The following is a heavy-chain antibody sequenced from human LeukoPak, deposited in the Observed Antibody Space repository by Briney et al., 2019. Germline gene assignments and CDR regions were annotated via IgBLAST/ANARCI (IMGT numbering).Heavy chain of an antibody. D-gene: IGHD1-26*01. Sequence: SETLSLTCTVSGGSISSHYWSWIRQPPGKGLEWLGYIYFSGSTNYNPSLSGRITVSVDTSKKHFSLKLTSVTAAATALYYWARGGHWLRAPLLSDYWGRGNRVTVS. J-gene: IGHJ4*02. CDR3: ARGGHWLRAPLLSDY. V-gene: IGHV4-59*11. CDR2: IYFSGST. CDR1: GGSISSHY.